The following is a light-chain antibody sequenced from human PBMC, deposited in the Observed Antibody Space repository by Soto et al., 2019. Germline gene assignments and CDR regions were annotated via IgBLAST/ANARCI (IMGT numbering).Light chain of an antibody. CDR3: QRYASSRT. CDR1: QSVTNNY. Sequence: EIVSTQSPGTLSLSPGERATLSCRASQSVTNNYLAWFPQKPGQAPRLLMYGASSRATGIPDRFSGSGSGTDFTLTITRLEPEDFAVDYCQRYASSRTFGQVTKVDIK. CDR2: GAS. V-gene: IGKV3-20*01. J-gene: IGKJ1*01.